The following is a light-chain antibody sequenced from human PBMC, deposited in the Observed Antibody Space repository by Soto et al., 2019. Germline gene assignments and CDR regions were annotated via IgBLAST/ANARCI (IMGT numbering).Light chain of an antibody. Sequence: AIRVTQSPSSISASTGGRVTITCRASQGITSYLAWYHQKPGKAPKLLIYAASTLQSGVPSRCSGSGYGTDFYLTISCLQSEDFAAYYCQHYYSYRGTFGQGTKVDIK. CDR3: QHYYSYRGT. J-gene: IGKJ1*01. CDR1: QGITSY. CDR2: AAS. V-gene: IGKV1-8*01.